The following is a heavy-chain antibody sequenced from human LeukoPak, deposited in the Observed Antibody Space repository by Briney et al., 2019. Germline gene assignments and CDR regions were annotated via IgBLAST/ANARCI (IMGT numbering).Heavy chain of an antibody. CDR3: ARGRITMVRGVRRGAYMDV. V-gene: IGHV3-21*01. Sequence: GGSLRLSCTASGFTFINYSMNWVRQAPGKGLEWVSSISSTSSYIYYADSVKGRFTISRDNAKNSLYLQMNSLRAEDTAVYYCARGRITMVRGVRRGAYMDVWGKGTTVTVSS. J-gene: IGHJ6*03. CDR1: GFTFINYS. D-gene: IGHD3-10*01. CDR2: ISSTSSYI.